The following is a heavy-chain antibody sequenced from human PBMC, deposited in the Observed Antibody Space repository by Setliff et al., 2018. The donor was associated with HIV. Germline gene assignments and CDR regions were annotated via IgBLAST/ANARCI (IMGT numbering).Heavy chain of an antibody. CDR1: RFTFSSYS. V-gene: IGHV3-21*01. CDR2: ITSSSSYK. CDR3: ARGYYDSSGYYNALL. D-gene: IGHD3-22*01. J-gene: IGHJ4*02. Sequence: LRLSCAASRFTFSSYSMNWVRQAPGKGLEWVSSITSSSSYKYYADSVKGRFTISRDNAKNSLYLQMNSLRAEDTAVYYCARGYYDSSGYYNALLWGQGTLVTVSS.